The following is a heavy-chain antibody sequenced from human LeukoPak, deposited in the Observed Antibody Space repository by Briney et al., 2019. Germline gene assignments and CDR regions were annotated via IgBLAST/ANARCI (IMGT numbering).Heavy chain of an antibody. CDR2: IYYSGST. V-gene: IGHV4-59*08. J-gene: IGHJ5*02. D-gene: IGHD3-10*01. CDR1: GGSISSYY. CDR3: ARTYYYGSGILTTFDP. Sequence: SETLSLTCTVSGGSISSYYWSWIRQPPGKGLEWIGYIYYSGSTNYNPSLKSRVTISVDTSKNQFSLKLSSVTAADTAVYCCARTYYYGSGILTTFDPWGQGTLVTVSS.